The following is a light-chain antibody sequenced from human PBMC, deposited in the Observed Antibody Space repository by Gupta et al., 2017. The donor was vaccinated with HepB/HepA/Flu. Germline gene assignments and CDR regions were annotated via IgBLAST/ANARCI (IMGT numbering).Light chain of an antibody. CDR3: QHLNSFPIT. Sequence: DIQLTQSSSFLSASVGDRVSITCRASQGISTDLAWYQHKPGKAPYLLIYAASTRQSGVPSRFSGSGSGTEFTLTISSLQPEDFATYYCQHLNSFPITFGQGTQLEIK. CDR2: AAS. CDR1: QGISTD. V-gene: IGKV1-9*01. J-gene: IGKJ5*01.